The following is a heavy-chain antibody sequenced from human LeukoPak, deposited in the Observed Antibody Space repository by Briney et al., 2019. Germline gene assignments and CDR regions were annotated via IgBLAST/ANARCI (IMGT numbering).Heavy chain of an antibody. V-gene: IGHV3-66*02. D-gene: IGHD4-23*01. CDR3: ARDSGNYYFDY. Sequence: GGSLRLSCAASGFTLSSNYMSWVRQAPGKGLEWVSVIYSGGSTYYADSVKGRFTISRDNSKNTLYLQMNSLRAEDTAVYYCARDSGNYYFDYWGQGTLVTVSS. CDR2: IYSGGST. J-gene: IGHJ4*02. CDR1: GFTLSSNY.